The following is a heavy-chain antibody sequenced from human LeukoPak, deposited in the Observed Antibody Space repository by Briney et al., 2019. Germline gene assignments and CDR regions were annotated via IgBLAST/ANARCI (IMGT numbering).Heavy chain of an antibody. CDR3: ARVRFYYDSSGYGFFDY. D-gene: IGHD3-22*01. CDR1: GFIFSSYA. Sequence: PGESLRLSCAASGFIFSSYAMNWLRQAPGKGLEWVSYISGSSSTIYNADSVKGRFTISRDNAKNTLYLQMNSLKDEDTAVYYCARVRFYYDSSGYGFFDYWGQGALVTVSS. J-gene: IGHJ4*02. V-gene: IGHV3-48*02. CDR2: ISGSSSTI.